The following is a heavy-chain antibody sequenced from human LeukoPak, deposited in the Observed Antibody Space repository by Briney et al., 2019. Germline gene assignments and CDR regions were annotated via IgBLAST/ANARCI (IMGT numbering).Heavy chain of an antibody. CDR2: ISYDGNNK. Sequence: GGSLRLSCASSGFTFNNYGMHWVRQAPGKGLEWVAVISYDGNNKYYEDSVKGRFTISRDNSKNTLFLQMNSLRTEDTAVYYCAKATSGSFMDFYGLAVWGQGTTVAVSS. D-gene: IGHD1-26*01. J-gene: IGHJ6*02. CDR3: AKATSGSFMDFYGLAV. CDR1: GFTFNNYG. V-gene: IGHV3-30*18.